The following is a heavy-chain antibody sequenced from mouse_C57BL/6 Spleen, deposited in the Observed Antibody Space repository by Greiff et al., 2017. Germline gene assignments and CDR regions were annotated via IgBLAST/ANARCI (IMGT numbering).Heavy chain of an antibody. J-gene: IGHJ3*01. D-gene: IGHD2-4*01. V-gene: IGHV2-2*01. Sequence: QVQLQQSGPGLVQPSQSLSITCTVSGFSLTSYGVHWVRQSPGKGLEWLGVIWSGGSTDYNAAFISRLSISKDNSKSQVFFKMNSLQADDTAIYYCARVLRIYYDYDGFAYWGQGTLVTVSA. CDR3: ARVLRIYYDYDGFAY. CDR1: GFSLTSYG. CDR2: IWSGGST.